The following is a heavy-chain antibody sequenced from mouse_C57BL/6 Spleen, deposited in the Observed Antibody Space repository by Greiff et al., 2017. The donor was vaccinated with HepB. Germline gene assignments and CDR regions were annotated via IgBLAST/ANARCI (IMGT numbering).Heavy chain of an antibody. Sequence: EVQLQQSGPELVKPGASVKISCKASGYSFTDYNMNWVKQSNGKSLEWIGVINPNYGTTSYNQKFKGKATLTVDQSSSTAYMQLNSLTSEDSAVYYCARGNYYGSSPGWFAYWGQGTLVTVSA. V-gene: IGHV1-39*01. J-gene: IGHJ3*01. CDR3: ARGNYYGSSPGWFAY. CDR1: GYSFTDYN. CDR2: INPNYGTT. D-gene: IGHD1-1*01.